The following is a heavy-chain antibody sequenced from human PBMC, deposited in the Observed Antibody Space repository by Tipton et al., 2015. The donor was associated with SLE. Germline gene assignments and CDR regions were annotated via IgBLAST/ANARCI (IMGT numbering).Heavy chain of an antibody. CDR1: GGSIRRGSYY. CDR3: ARESIAAAGYFYY. Sequence: TLSLTCTVSGGSIRRGSYYWSWIRQPAGKGLEWIGRIYTSGSTNYNPSLKSRVTISVDTSKNQFSLKLSSVTAADAAVYYCARESIAAAGYFYYWGQGTLVTVSS. J-gene: IGHJ4*02. V-gene: IGHV4-61*02. D-gene: IGHD6-13*01. CDR2: IYTSGST.